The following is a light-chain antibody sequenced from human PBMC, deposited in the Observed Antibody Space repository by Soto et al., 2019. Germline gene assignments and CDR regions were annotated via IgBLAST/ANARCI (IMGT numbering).Light chain of an antibody. V-gene: IGKV3D-20*02. CDR2: AAS. CDR3: QQRNSWPPIT. J-gene: IGKJ5*01. CDR1: RSFASSY. Sequence: EIVLTQSPATLSLSPGERATLSCRASRSFASSYLAWYQHKPGQAPRLLIYAASSRATGIPDRFIGSGSGTDFTLTISRLEPDDSAVYYCQQRNSWPPITFGQGTRLEIK.